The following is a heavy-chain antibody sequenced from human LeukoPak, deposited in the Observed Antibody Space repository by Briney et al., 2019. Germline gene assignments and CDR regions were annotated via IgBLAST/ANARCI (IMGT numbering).Heavy chain of an antibody. Sequence: SETLSLTCTVSGGSISSYSYYWGWNRQAPGEGLEWIGSIYYAGNTYCNPSLKSRVTIFADTSKNQFSLKLSSVTAADTAVYYCATPGIAAAGTLNWGQGILVTVSS. CDR3: ATPGIAAAGTLN. D-gene: IGHD6-13*01. V-gene: IGHV4-39*01. J-gene: IGHJ4*02. CDR2: IYYAGNT. CDR1: GGSISSYSYY.